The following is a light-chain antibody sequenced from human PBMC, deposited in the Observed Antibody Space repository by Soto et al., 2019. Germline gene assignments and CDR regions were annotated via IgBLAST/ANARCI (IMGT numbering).Light chain of an antibody. CDR3: QQYGGSPIT. Sequence: DIQMTQSPSTLSGSVGDRVTITCRASQTISSWLAWYQQKPGKAPKLLIYKASTLKSGVPSRFSGSGSGTEFTLTISSLQPDDFAMYFCQQYGGSPITFGQGTRLEI. CDR2: KAS. CDR1: QTISSW. J-gene: IGKJ5*01. V-gene: IGKV1-5*03.